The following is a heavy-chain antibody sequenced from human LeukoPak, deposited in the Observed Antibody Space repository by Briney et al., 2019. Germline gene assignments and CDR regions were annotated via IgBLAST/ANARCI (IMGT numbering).Heavy chain of an antibody. Sequence: GGSLILSCAASGFTFSSYAMSWVRQAPGKGLEWVSAISGSGGSTYYADSVKGRFTISRDNSKNTLYLQMNSLRAEDTAVYYCAKEGVLRYFDWPSLPYLPSIYFDYWGQGTLVTVSS. V-gene: IGHV3-23*01. D-gene: IGHD3-9*01. CDR2: ISGSGGST. J-gene: IGHJ4*02. CDR1: GFTFSSYA. CDR3: AKEGVLRYFDWPSLPYLPSIYFDY.